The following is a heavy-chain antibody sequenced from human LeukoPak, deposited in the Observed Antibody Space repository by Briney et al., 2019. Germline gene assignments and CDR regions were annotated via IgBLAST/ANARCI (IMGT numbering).Heavy chain of an antibody. Sequence: SEPLSLTCTVSGGSITSHYWSWIRQATGKGLEWIGFNYYSGRTKYNPSLQSRVTISLDTSEKQFSLKVTSVTAADTAVYYCTRLLDNDSSGDPDTFDMWGQGTVVTVSS. CDR2: NYYSGRT. V-gene: IGHV4-59*08. J-gene: IGHJ3*02. D-gene: IGHD3-22*01. CDR3: TRLLDNDSSGDPDTFDM. CDR1: GGSITSHY.